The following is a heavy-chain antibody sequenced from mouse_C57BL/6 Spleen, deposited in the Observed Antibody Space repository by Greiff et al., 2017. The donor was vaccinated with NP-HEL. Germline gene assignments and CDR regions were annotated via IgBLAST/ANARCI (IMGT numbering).Heavy chain of an antibody. V-gene: IGHV5-17*01. CDR2: ISSGSSTI. CDR1: GFTFSDYG. CDR3: ARPELGRDWYFDV. D-gene: IGHD4-1*01. J-gene: IGHJ1*03. Sequence: DVKLVESGGGLVKPGGSLKLSCAASGFTFSDYGMHWVRQAPEKGLEWVAYISSGSSTIYYADTVKGRFTISRDNAKNTLFLQMTSLRSEDTAMYYCARPELGRDWYFDVWGTGTTVTVSS.